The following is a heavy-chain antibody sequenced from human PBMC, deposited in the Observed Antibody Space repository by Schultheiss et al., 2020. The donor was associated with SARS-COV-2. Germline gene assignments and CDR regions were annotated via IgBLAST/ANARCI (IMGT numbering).Heavy chain of an antibody. CDR3: AREAPRGYSYGYLEGYGMDV. CDR2: TYYRSKWYN. D-gene: IGHD5-18*01. V-gene: IGHV6-1*01. Sequence: SETLSLTCAISGDSVSSNSAAWNWIRQSPSRGLEWLGRTYYRSKWYNDYAVSVKSRITINPDTSKNQFSLQLNSVTPEDTAVYYCAREAPRGYSYGYLEGYGMDVWGQGTTVTVSS. CDR1: GDSVSSNSAA. J-gene: IGHJ6*02.